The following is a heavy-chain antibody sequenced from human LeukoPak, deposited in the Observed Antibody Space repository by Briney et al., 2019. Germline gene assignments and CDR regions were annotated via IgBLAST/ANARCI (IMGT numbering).Heavy chain of an antibody. Sequence: GGSLRLSCTASGFTFDDYAMTWFRQAPGKGLEWVGFIRSKPYGGTTEYAASVKGRFTISRDDSKSIAYLQMNSLRTEDTAVYYCTRVDCFGTSCQGIGPYGMDVWGQGTTVTVSS. CDR1: GFTFDDYA. V-gene: IGHV3-49*03. CDR3: TRVDCFGTSCQGIGPYGMDV. D-gene: IGHD2-2*01. CDR2: IRSKPYGGTT. J-gene: IGHJ6*02.